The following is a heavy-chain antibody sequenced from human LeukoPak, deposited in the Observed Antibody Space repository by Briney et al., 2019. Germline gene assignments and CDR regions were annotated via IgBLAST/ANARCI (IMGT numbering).Heavy chain of an antibody. V-gene: IGHV3-48*03. CDR3: ARGLVSGAYTFDI. D-gene: IGHD3-16*01. J-gene: IGHJ3*02. CDR2: ISSSGATI. Sequence: GGSLRLSCAASGSTFSSFSTYDFNWVRQAPGKGLEWVSYISSSGATIYYADSVKGRFTVSRDNAKNSLYLQMNSLRADDTAIYYCARGLVSGAYTFDIWGQGTMVTVSS. CDR1: GSTFSS.